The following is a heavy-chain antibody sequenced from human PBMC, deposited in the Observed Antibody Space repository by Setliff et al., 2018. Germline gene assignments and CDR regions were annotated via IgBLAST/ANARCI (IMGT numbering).Heavy chain of an antibody. J-gene: IGHJ3*02. V-gene: IGHV4-61*02. CDR2: IYSIGSA. Sequence: SETLSLTCTVTGGSITSGNNYWSWIRQPAGKGLEWIGRIYSIGSANYNPSLKGRVTISLDRSENEFSLNLTSVTAADTAVYFCAREPSPSDALDIWGQGTMFTVSS. CDR3: AREPSPSDALDI. CDR1: GGSITSGNNY.